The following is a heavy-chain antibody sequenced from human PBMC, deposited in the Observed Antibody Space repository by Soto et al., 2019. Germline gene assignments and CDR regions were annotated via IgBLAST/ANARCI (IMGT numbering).Heavy chain of an antibody. CDR1: GFTFSSYG. Sequence: GGSLRLSCAASGFTFSSYGMHWVRQAPGKGLEWVAVIWYDGSNKYYADSVKGRFTISRDNSKNTLYLQMNSLRAEDTGVYYCARASTGTSTLVDYWGQGTLVTVSS. CDR2: IWYDGSNK. D-gene: IGHD1-1*01. CDR3: ARASTGTSTLVDY. V-gene: IGHV3-33*01. J-gene: IGHJ4*02.